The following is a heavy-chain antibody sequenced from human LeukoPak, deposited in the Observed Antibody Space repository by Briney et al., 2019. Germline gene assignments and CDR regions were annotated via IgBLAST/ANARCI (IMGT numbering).Heavy chain of an antibody. CDR1: GFTFSSYA. V-gene: IGHV3-23*01. CDR3: ARVSGSYFGAFDI. J-gene: IGHJ3*02. D-gene: IGHD3-10*01. CDR2: ISGSGGST. Sequence: GGSLRLSCAASGFTFSSYAMSWVRQAPGKGLEWVSAISGSGGSTYYADSVKGRFTISRDNAKNSLYLQMNSLRAEDTAVYYCARVSGSYFGAFDIWGQGTMVTVSS.